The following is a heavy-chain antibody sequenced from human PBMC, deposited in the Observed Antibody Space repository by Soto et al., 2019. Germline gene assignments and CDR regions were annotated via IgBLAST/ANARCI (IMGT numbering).Heavy chain of an antibody. Sequence: GGSLRLSCAAAGFAFSTYAMTWVRQAPGKGLEWVSVISGSGGSSYYAASVKGRFTISRDNSKNTLFLQMNGLRAEDTAVYYCAKVNTGAAAGRYEYYKYGMDVWGQGTTVTVSS. J-gene: IGHJ6*02. CDR1: GFAFSTYA. CDR3: AKVNTGAAAGRYEYYKYGMDV. V-gene: IGHV3-23*01. CDR2: ISGSGGSS. D-gene: IGHD6-13*01.